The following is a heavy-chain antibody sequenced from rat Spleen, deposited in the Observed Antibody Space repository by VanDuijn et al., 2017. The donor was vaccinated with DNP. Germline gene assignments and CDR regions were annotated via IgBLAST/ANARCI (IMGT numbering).Heavy chain of an antibody. J-gene: IGHJ2*01. Sequence: EVQLVETGGSLVQPGKSLKLTCGTSGFTFSNYGMAWVRQAPKKGLEWVATISTSGGSTYYRDSVKGRFTISRDNAKSTLYLQMESLRSEDTATYYCAKEALRAPFAYWGQGIMVTVSS. CDR1: GFTFSNYG. CDR2: ISTSGGST. CDR3: AKEALRAPFAY. D-gene: IGHD4-3*01. V-gene: IGHV5-19*01.